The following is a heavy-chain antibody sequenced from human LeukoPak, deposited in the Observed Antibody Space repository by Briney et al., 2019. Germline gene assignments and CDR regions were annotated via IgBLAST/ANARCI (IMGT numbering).Heavy chain of an antibody. D-gene: IGHD6-13*01. V-gene: IGHV3-13*01. Sequence: QPGGSLRLSCAASGFTFSSYDMHWVRQATGKGLEWVSAIGTAGDTYYPGSVKGRFTISRENAKNSLYLQMNSLRAGDTAVYYCARGGIAAAGGFNYYYYGMDVWGQGTTVTVSS. CDR3: ARGGIAAAGGFNYYYYGMDV. J-gene: IGHJ6*02. CDR1: GFTFSSYD. CDR2: IGTAGDT.